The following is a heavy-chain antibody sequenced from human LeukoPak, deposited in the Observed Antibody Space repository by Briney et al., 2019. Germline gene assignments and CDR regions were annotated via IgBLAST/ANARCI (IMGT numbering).Heavy chain of an antibody. Sequence: GGSLRLSCAASGFTFSSYWMSWVRQAPGKGLEWVANLKQDGREKYYVDSVKGRFTISRDNAKNSLYLQMNSLRAVDTAVYYCARDLDPSSSPFPYYFDYWGQGTLVTVSS. J-gene: IGHJ4*02. CDR2: LKQDGREK. CDR1: GFTFSSYW. V-gene: IGHV3-7*01. CDR3: ARDLDPSSSPFPYYFDY. D-gene: IGHD6-6*01.